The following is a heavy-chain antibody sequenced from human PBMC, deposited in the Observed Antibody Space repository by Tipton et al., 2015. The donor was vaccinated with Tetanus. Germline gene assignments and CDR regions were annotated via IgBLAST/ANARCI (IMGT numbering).Heavy chain of an antibody. CDR3: ARQKGY. J-gene: IGHJ4*02. V-gene: IGHV5-51*01. CDR2: IYPGDSST. Sequence: QLVQSGAEVKKPGESLKISCQASGYTFTDAWIGWVRQVPGKGLEWMGVIYPGDSSTIYSPSFQGLVTISVDKSINTTYLRWTSLKASDSAMYYCARQKGYWGQGTLVTVSS. CDR1: GYTFTDAW.